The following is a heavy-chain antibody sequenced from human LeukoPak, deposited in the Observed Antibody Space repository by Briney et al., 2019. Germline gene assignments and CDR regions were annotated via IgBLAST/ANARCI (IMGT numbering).Heavy chain of an antibody. CDR1: GYSFTSYW. Sequence: PGESLKISCKGSGYSFTSYWIAWVRQMPGKGLEWMGIIYPGDSDTRYSPSFQGQVTISADKSINIAYLQWSSLKASDTAMYYCARHGLSGVAGSAFDYWGQGTLVTVSS. CDR2: IYPGDSDT. J-gene: IGHJ4*02. CDR3: ARHGLSGVAGSAFDY. D-gene: IGHD6-19*01. V-gene: IGHV5-51*01.